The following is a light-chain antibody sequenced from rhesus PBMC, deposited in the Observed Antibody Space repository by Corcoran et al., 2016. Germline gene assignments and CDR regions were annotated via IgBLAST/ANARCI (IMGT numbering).Light chain of an antibody. V-gene: IGLV2-32*02. CDR2: EVN. J-gene: IGLJ1*01. CDR3: SSYAGSDTYI. CDR1: SSDIGAYKF. Sequence: QAALTQPRSVSGSPGQSVTISCTGTSSDIGAYKFVSWFQQHPGTAPKVIIYEVNKRPSGVSDRFSGSKSGNTASLTISGLQAEDEADYFCSSYAGSDTYIFGGGTRLTVL.